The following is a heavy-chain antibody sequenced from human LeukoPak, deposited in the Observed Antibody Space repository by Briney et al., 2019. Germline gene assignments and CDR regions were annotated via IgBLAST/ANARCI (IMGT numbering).Heavy chain of an antibody. D-gene: IGHD3-10*01. J-gene: IGHJ5*02. CDR1: GFTFSSYA. V-gene: IGHV3-30-3*01. CDR3: ARALARFGDFDP. CDR2: IPYDGSNK. Sequence: GGSLRLSCAASGFTFSSYAMHWVRQAPGKGLEWVAVIPYDGSNKYYADSVKGRFTISRDNSKNTLYLQMNSLRAEDTAVYYCARALARFGDFDPWGQGTLVTVSS.